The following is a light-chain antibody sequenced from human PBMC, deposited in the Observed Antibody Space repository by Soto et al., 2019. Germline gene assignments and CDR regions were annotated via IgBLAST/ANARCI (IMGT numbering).Light chain of an antibody. V-gene: IGKV3-15*01. CDR1: QSVSSN. J-gene: IGKJ4*01. Sequence: EIVMTQSPATLSVSPGERATLSCRASQSVSSNLAWYQQKPGQAPSLLIYGASTRATGTPARFSGSGSGTEFTLTISSLQSEDFAVYYCQQYYNWPLTFGGGTKVDIK. CDR3: QQYYNWPLT. CDR2: GAS.